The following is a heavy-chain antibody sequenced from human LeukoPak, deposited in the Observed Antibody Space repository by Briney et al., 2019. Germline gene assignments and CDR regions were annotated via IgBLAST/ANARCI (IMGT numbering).Heavy chain of an antibody. CDR2: ISGGGSST. CDR3: AKRQTWLQRYYFDC. D-gene: IGHD5-24*01. CDR1: GFTFSSHD. Sequence: GGSVRLSCAASGFTFSSHDMSWVRQAPGQGLEWVLVISGGGSSTYHADSGKGRFTISRDNSKSTLYLQMKSLRAEDTAVFYCAKRQTWLQRYYFDCWGQGTLVSVSS. V-gene: IGHV3-23*01. J-gene: IGHJ4*02.